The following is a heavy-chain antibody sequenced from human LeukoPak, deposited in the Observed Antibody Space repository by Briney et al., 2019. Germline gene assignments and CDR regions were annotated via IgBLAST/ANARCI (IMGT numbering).Heavy chain of an antibody. CDR2: FSGGSGTT. CDR1: GFTFSSYG. D-gene: IGHD5-24*01. V-gene: IGHV3-23*01. CDR3: ARWDGYGDY. J-gene: IGHJ4*02. Sequence: GGSLRLSCAASGFTFSSYGMNWVRQAPGKGLEWVSGFSGGSGTTHYRDSVKGRCTISRDNSKNTVFLQMDSLRAEDTAVYYCARWDGYGDYWGQGTLVTVSS.